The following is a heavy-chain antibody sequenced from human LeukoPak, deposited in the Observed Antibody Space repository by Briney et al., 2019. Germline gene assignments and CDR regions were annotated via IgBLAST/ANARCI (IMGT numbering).Heavy chain of an antibody. Sequence: PSETLSLTCAVYGGSFSRYYWRWLRQPPGKGLEWVGEIKHSGSTNYNPSLKRRVTISVDTSKNQFTLKLSSVTAADTAVYYCARSGYSSSWYVPWGQGTLVTVSS. D-gene: IGHD6-13*01. CDR1: GGSFSRYY. CDR2: IKHSGST. CDR3: ARSGYSSSWYVP. J-gene: IGHJ5*02. V-gene: IGHV4-34*01.